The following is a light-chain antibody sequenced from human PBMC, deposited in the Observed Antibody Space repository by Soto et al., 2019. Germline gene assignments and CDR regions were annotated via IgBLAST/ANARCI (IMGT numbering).Light chain of an antibody. Sequence: QSALTQPRSVSGSPGQSVTISCTGTSSDVGGYSLVSWYHQNPGNAPKLVIYEGTKRPSGVSHRLSGSKSGNTASLTISGLQAEDEGDYYCCSYTSTTVIFGGGTKLTVL. V-gene: IGLV2-23*01. J-gene: IGLJ2*01. CDR3: CSYTSTTVI. CDR1: SSDVGGYSL. CDR2: EGT.